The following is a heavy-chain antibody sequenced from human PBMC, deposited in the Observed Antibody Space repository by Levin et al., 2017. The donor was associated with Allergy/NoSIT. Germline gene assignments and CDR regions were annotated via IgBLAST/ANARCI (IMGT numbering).Heavy chain of an antibody. J-gene: IGHJ5*02. CDR3: ATIDYTRAGRGHYWFDP. Sequence: SETLSLTCTVSGGSISNYYWSWIRQPPGKGLEWIGYIYYDGTTNCDPSLKSRVTISIDTSKNQFSLKLYSVTAADTAVYFCATIDYTRAGRGHYWFDPWGQGTLVTVSS. D-gene: IGHD3-3*01. CDR2: IYYDGTT. CDR1: GGSISNYY. V-gene: IGHV4-59*01.